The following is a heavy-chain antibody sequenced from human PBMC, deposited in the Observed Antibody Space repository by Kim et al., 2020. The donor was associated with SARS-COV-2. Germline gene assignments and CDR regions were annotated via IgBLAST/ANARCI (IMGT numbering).Heavy chain of an antibody. J-gene: IGHJ6*02. CDR2: IWYDGSNK. CDR1: GFTFSSYG. Sequence: GGSLRLSCAASGFTFSSYGMHWVRQAPGKGLEWVAVIWYDGSNKYYADSVKGRFTISRDNSKNTLYLQMNSLRAEDTAVYYCARDVTPDGDYNYYYGMDVWGQGTTVTVSS. D-gene: IGHD4-17*01. V-gene: IGHV3-33*01. CDR3: ARDVTPDGDYNYYYGMDV.